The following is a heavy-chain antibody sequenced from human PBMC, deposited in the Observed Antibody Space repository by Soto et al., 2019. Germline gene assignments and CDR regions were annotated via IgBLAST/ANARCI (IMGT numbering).Heavy chain of an antibody. CDR3: VRDLLGSGGHFDY. V-gene: IGHV3-33*01. CDR1: GFIFSSFG. CDR2: IWYDGSNT. Sequence: VGSLRLSCAASGFIFSSFGMHWVRQAPGKGLEWVAHIWYDGSNTYYADSVKGRFTISRDNSRNTLYLQMNSLRAEDTAVYHCVRDLLGSGGHFDYWGQGTPVTVSS. J-gene: IGHJ4*02. D-gene: IGHD7-27*01.